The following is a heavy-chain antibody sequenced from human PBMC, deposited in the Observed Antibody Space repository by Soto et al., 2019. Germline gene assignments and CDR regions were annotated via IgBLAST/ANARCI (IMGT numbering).Heavy chain of an antibody. V-gene: IGHV1-18*01. J-gene: IGHJ4*02. D-gene: IGHD4-17*01. Sequence: ASVKVSCKTSGYTFTSYGFSWVRQAPGQGLEWMGWISAYNGNTNYAQKFKGRVTLTTDSSTSIASMELRSLRSDDTAVYYCARDPGDLIDSWGQGTVVTVSS. CDR3: ARDPGDLIDS. CDR1: GYTFTSYG. CDR2: ISAYNGNT.